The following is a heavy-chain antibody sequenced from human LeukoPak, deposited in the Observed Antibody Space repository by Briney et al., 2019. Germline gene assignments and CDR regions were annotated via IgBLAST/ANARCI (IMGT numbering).Heavy chain of an antibody. CDR2: IDPNDGGT. J-gene: IGHJ5*02. CDR1: GYTFTGHF. D-gene: IGHD1-26*01. Sequence: GASVKVSCKASGYTFTGHFIQWARQAPGQGPEWMGRIDPNDGGTNYAQKFQGRVTMTRDTSISTAYMKLSSLRSDDTAVYYCARGSDSGTPRWFDPWGQGTLVTV. V-gene: IGHV1-2*06. CDR3: ARGSDSGTPRWFDP.